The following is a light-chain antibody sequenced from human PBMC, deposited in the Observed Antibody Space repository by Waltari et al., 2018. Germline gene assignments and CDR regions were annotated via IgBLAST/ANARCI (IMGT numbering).Light chain of an antibody. CDR1: QSVLSRSKNKNY. J-gene: IGKJ2*01. CDR3: QQCYTFPYT. CDR2: WAS. Sequence: DIVLTQSPDSLAVSLGERATINCKSSQSVLSRSKNKNYLGWYQKIPGQPPKLLITWASTRESGVPDRFSGSGSGTDFTLTISSLQAEDVAVYFCQQCYTFPYTFGQGTKLEIK. V-gene: IGKV4-1*01.